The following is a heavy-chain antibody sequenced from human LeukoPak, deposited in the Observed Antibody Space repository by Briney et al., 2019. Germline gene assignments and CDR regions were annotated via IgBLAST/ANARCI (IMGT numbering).Heavy chain of an antibody. CDR1: GFTFSDYY. J-gene: IGHJ3*02. V-gene: IGHV3-11*04. D-gene: IGHD2/OR15-2a*01. CDR3: ARDPDFYGNAFDI. Sequence: PGGSLRLSCAASGFTFSDYYMSWIRQAPGKGLEWVSAISGSGGSTYYADSVKGRFTISRDNAKNSLFLQMNSLRAEDTAVYYCARDPDFYGNAFDIWGQGTMVTVSS. CDR2: ISGSGGST.